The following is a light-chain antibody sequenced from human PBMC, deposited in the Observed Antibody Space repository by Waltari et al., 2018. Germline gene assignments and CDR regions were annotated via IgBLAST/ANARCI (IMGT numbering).Light chain of an antibody. Sequence: DIVLTQSPGTLSLSTGERATPSCRASQTVDKNYLAWYQQKPGQAPRLLIYDASSRATGIPDRFSGSGSGTDFTLTISSLQAEDVAVYYCQQYYSTPWTFGQGTKVEIK. CDR2: DAS. J-gene: IGKJ1*01. CDR3: QQYYSTPWT. V-gene: IGKV3-20*01. CDR1: QTVDKNY.